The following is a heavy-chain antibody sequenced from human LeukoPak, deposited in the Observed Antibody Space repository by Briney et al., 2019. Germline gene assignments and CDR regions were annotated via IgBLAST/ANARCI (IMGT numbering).Heavy chain of an antibody. D-gene: IGHD2-8*01. CDR3: ARDLVSSHWFDP. CDR1: GGSISGFY. Sequence: SEPLSLTCTVSGGSISGFYWSWIRQSPGKGLEWSGFISYSGSTKYNPSLKSRVTISVGMSKNQFSLKLSSVTAADTAVYYCARDLVSSHWFDPWGQGTLVTVSS. J-gene: IGHJ5*02. CDR2: ISYSGST. V-gene: IGHV4-59*01.